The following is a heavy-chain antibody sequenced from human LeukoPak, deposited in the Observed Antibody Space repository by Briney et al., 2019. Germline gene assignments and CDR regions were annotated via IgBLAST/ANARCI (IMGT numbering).Heavy chain of an antibody. CDR1: GFTFSDYA. D-gene: IGHD2/OR15-2a*01. Sequence: GGSQRLSCAASGFTFSDYAMHWVRQAPGKGLEWVAVIAYGGSNEYHADSVKGRFTISRDNSKNTLYLQMNSLRPEDTGVYYCARNKPITAFFGMDVWGQGTTVTVSS. CDR2: IAYGGSNE. CDR3: ARNKPITAFFGMDV. J-gene: IGHJ6*02. V-gene: IGHV3-30*03.